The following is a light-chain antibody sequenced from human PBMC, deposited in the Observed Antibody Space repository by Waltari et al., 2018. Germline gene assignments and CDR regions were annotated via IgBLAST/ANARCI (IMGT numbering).Light chain of an antibody. CDR2: DAS. CDR3: QQYDNLFT. Sequence: DIQMTQSPSSLSASVGDRVTITCQASQDISNYLNWYQQKPGKAPKLLIYDASNLETGVPPMFSGSGSGTDFTFTISSLQPEDIATYYCQQYDNLFTFGPGTKVDIK. CDR1: QDISNY. V-gene: IGKV1-33*01. J-gene: IGKJ3*01.